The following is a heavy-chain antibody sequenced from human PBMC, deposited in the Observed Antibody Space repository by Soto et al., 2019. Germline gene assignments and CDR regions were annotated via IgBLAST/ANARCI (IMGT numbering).Heavy chain of an antibody. CDR2: INPNSGGT. V-gene: IGHV1-2*04. Sequence: QVQLVQSGAEVKKPGASVKVSCRASGYTFTGYYMHWVRQAPGQGLEWMGWINPNSGGTNYAQKFQGWVTMTKDTSISTASMELSRLRSDDTAVYYCARDRNLGYCSGGSCYYYYYGMYVWGQGTTVTVSS. CDR3: ARDRNLGYCSGGSCYYYYYGMYV. J-gene: IGHJ6*02. D-gene: IGHD2-15*01. CDR1: GYTFTGYY.